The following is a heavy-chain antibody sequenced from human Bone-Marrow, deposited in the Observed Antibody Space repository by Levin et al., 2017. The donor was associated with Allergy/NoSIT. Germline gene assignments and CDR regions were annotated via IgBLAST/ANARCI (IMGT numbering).Heavy chain of an antibody. J-gene: IGHJ3*02. V-gene: IGHV3-23*01. Sequence: PGGSLRLSCAASGFTFSSYAMSWVRQAPGKGLEWVSAISGSGGSTYYADSVKGRFTISRDNSKNTLYLQMNSLRAEDTAVYYCAKDGFLRYSGYYAFDIWGQGTMVTVSS. CDR2: ISGSGGST. CDR3: AKDGFLRYSGYYAFDI. CDR1: GFTFSSYA. D-gene: IGHD5-12*01.